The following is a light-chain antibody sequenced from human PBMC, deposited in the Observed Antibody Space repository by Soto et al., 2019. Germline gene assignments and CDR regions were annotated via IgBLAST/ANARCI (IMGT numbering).Light chain of an antibody. CDR1: QSVSSSY. CDR3: HQYGSSPSYT. J-gene: IGKJ2*01. V-gene: IGKV3-20*01. Sequence: EIVLTQSPGTLSLSPGERATLSCRASQSVSSSYLAWYQQKPGQAPRLLIYGASSRATGIPDRFSGSGSGTDFTLHIRRLEPEDFAVYYCHQYGSSPSYTFGQGTKLELK. CDR2: GAS.